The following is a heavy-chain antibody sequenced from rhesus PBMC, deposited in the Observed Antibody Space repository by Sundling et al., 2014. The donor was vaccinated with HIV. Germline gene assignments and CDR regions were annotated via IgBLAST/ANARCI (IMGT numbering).Heavy chain of an antibody. Sequence: EVQLVESGGDLVQPGGSLRLSCTASGFTFSTYGLSWVRQAPGKGLEWLSYISTARSYIYYADSVKGRFTISRDNAKNSLSLQMNSLRPEDTAVYYCTSVSPFGNYFDNWGQGVLVTVSS. J-gene: IGHJ4*01. V-gene: IGHV3-136*01. CDR2: ISTARSYI. CDR3: TSVSPFGNYFDN. D-gene: IGHD4-29*01. CDR1: GFTFSTYG.